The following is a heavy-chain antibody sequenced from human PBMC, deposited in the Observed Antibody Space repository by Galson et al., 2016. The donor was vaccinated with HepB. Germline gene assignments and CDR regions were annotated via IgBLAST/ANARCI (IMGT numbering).Heavy chain of an antibody. CDR3: ARWNEGCDY. J-gene: IGHJ4*02. Sequence: ETLSLTCTVSGDSITSYYWSWIRQPPGKGLEWIGYIYYNGFTNYNPSLESRVTISVDTSKNQLSLRLSSVTAADTAVYYCARWNEGCDYWGQGTLVSVSS. CDR2: IYYNGFT. D-gene: IGHD1-1*01. V-gene: IGHV4-59*01. CDR1: GDSITSYY.